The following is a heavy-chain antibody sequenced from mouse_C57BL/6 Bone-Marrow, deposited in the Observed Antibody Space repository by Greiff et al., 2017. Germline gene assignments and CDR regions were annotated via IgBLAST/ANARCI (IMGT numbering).Heavy chain of an antibody. V-gene: IGHV1-64*01. J-gene: IGHJ4*01. CDR1: GYTFTSYW. Sequence: QVQLQQPGAELVKPGASVKLSCKASGYTFTSYWMHWVKQRPGPGLEWIGMIHPNSGSTNYNEKFKSKGTLTVDKSSSTAYMQLSSLTSEDSAVYYCARSTTVVALSDYAMDYWGQGTSVTVSS. D-gene: IGHD1-1*01. CDR2: IHPNSGST. CDR3: ARSTTVVALSDYAMDY.